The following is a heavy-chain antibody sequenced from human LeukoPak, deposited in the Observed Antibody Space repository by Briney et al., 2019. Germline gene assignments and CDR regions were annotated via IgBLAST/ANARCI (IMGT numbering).Heavy chain of an antibody. CDR3: ARGSWDGDFDY. V-gene: IGHV4-4*07. CDR1: GGSISSYY. D-gene: IGHD4-17*01. Sequence: SETLSLTCTVSGGSISSYYWSWIRQPAGKGLEWIGRIYTSGSTNYNPSLKSRVSISVDTSKNQFSLKLSSVTAADTAVYYCARGSWDGDFDYWGQGTLVTVSS. CDR2: IYTSGST. J-gene: IGHJ4*02.